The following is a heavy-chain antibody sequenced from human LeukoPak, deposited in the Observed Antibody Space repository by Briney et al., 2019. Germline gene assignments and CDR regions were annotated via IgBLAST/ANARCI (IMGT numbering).Heavy chain of an antibody. J-gene: IGHJ4*02. Sequence: GGSLRLSCAASGFTFSSYAMHWFRQAPGKGLEWVAVISYDGSNKYYADSVKGRFTISRDNSKNTLYLQMNSLRAEDTAVYYCARDLFHDYGDPVVGDYWGQGTLVTVSS. CDR3: ARDLFHDYGDPVVGDY. CDR2: ISYDGSNK. V-gene: IGHV3-30-3*01. CDR1: GFTFSSYA. D-gene: IGHD4-17*01.